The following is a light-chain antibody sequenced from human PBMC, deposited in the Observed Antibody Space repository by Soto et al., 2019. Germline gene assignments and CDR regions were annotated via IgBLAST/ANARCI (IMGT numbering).Light chain of an antibody. Sequence: HSPSSQSASVGDSVTITCRTSQSSSSYLNWYQQKPAKAPKLLIVAASRLQAGGLARFSGSGSGTDFTLIINNRQPEDFATVYYQQSYSGHPCTFGQGTKVDIK. CDR3: QQSYSGHPCT. V-gene: IGKV1-39*01. J-gene: IGKJ1*01. CDR2: AAS. CDR1: QSSSSY.